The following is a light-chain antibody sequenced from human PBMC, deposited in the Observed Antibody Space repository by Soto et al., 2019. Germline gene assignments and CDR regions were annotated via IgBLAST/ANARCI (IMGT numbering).Light chain of an antibody. V-gene: IGLV1-44*01. CDR2: SND. J-gene: IGLJ2*01. Sequence: QSVLTQPPSASGTPGQRVTISCSGSSSNIGSNTVYWYQQLPGTAPKLLIYSNDQRPSGVPDRFSGSKSGTSASLAISGLQSEDEAHYYCAAWDDSLNGPVFGGGTKLTVL. CDR3: AAWDDSLNGPV. CDR1: SSNIGSNT.